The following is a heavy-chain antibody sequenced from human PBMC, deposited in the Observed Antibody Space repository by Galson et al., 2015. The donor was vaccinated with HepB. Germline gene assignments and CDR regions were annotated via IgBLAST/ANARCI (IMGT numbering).Heavy chain of an antibody. J-gene: IGHJ4*02. Sequence: SLRLSCAASGFTFSNYAFHWVRQAPGKGLEWVALISYDGINKYYADSLKGRFTISRDKSKNTLFLQMNNMRGGDTALYYCASLETRGMTTMPFDYWGKGTLVTVSS. CDR3: ASLETRGMTTMPFDY. V-gene: IGHV3-30-3*02. D-gene: IGHD5-24*01. CDR1: GFTFSNYA. CDR2: ISYDGINK.